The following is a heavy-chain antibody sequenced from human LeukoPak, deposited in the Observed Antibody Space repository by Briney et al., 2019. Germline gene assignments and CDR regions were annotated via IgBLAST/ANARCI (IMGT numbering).Heavy chain of an antibody. V-gene: IGHV4-34*01. CDR3: AREALLWFGEFNWFDP. Sequence: PSETLSLTCAVYGGSFSGYYWRWIRQPPGKGLEWIGEINHSGSTNYNPSLKSRVTISVDTSKNQFSLKLSSVTAADTAVYYCAREALLWFGEFNWFDPWGQGTLVTVSS. CDR2: INHSGST. J-gene: IGHJ5*02. D-gene: IGHD3-10*01. CDR1: GGSFSGYY.